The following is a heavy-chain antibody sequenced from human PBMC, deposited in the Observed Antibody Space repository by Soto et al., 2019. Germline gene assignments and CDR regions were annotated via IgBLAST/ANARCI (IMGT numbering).Heavy chain of an antibody. J-gene: IGHJ4*02. D-gene: IGHD1-26*01. V-gene: IGHV3-73*02. CDR3: ARGGEMGLNDY. CDR1: GFSFSDSA. Sequence: EVQLVESGGGLVQPGGSLRLSCAASGFSFSDSAMHWVRQASGKGLEWIARIRSKANSYLIAYDESVRGRFIISRDDSKNTAYLQMNALNTEDTARYYCARGGEMGLNDYWGPGTPVTVS. CDR2: IRSKANSYLI.